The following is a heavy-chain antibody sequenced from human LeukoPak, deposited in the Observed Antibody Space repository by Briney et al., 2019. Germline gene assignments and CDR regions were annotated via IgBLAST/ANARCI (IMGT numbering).Heavy chain of an antibody. J-gene: IGHJ3*01. D-gene: IGHD3-22*01. Sequence: ASETLSLTCSVSACSLSGNYWSWIRQPPGKSREWIGYVSYNGRTKYTPSLQSRVTISIDTSKSRFSLKLTCVTSADTAVYSCARLLDNASSGYSYTIDVWGKGTTVIVSS. CDR2: VSYNGRT. CDR1: ACSLSGNY. CDR3: ARLLDNASSGYSYTIDV. V-gene: IGHV4-59*01.